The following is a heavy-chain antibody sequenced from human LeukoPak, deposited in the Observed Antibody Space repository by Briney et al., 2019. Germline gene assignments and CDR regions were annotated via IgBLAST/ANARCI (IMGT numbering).Heavy chain of an antibody. J-gene: IGHJ4*02. CDR1: GFTVSSNY. D-gene: IGHD6-13*01. CDR2: INQDGSET. V-gene: IGHV3-7*01. CDR3: ARAASTGTVDY. Sequence: PGGSLRLSCAASGFTVSSNYMSWVRQAPGKGLEWVANINQDGSETYYVDSVEGRFTISRDNTKNSLYLQMNSLRAEDTALYYCARAASTGTVDYWGQGTLVTVSS.